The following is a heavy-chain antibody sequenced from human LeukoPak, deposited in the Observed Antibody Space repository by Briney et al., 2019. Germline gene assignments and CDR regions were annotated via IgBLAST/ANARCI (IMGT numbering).Heavy chain of an antibody. D-gene: IGHD6-13*01. CDR1: GFTFSSYA. J-gene: IGHJ4*02. CDR2: ISYDGSNK. V-gene: IGHV3-30*04. CDR3: ARDRAAAGNYYFDY. Sequence: QPGRSLRLSCAASGFTFSSYAMHWVRQAPGKGLEWVAVISYDGSNKYYADSVKGRFTISRDNFKNTLYLQMNSLRAEDTAVYYCARDRAAAGNYYFDYWGQGTLVTVSS.